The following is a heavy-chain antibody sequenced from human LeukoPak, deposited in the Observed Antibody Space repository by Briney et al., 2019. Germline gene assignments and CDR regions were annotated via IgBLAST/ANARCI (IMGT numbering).Heavy chain of an antibody. CDR3: AKYYYETSGLDAFDI. D-gene: IGHD3-22*01. Sequence: ASVKVSCKASGYTFSNYDINWVRQATGQGLEWLGWMNPNSGNTGYAQKFQGRVTMTRNISIRTAYMELSSLRSEDTAIYYCAKYYYETSGLDAFDIWGQGTLVTVSS. J-gene: IGHJ3*02. CDR1: GYTFSNYD. CDR2: MNPNSGNT. V-gene: IGHV1-8*01.